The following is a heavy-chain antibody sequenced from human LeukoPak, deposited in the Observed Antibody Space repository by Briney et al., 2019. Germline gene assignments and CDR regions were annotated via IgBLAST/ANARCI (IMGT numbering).Heavy chain of an antibody. V-gene: IGHV3-48*03. CDR2: ISSSGGTI. CDR3: ARARGHAHFDY. J-gene: IGHJ4*02. Sequence: QPGGSLRLSCAASGFTFGTYEMNWVRQAPGKGLEWVSYISSSGGTIYYADSVKGRFTISRDNAKNSLYLQMNSLRVEDTAVYYCARARGHAHFDYWGQGTLVTVSS. CDR1: GFTFGTYE. D-gene: IGHD2-15*01.